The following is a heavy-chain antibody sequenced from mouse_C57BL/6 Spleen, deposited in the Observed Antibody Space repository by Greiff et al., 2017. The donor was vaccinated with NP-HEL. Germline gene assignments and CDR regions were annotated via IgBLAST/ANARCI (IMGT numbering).Heavy chain of an antibody. CDR3: GRVGGRAMDY. CDR2: IDPSDSYT. V-gene: IGHV1-69*01. Sequence: VQLQQPGAELVMPGASVKLSCKASGYTFTSYWMHWVKQRPGQGLEWIGEIDPSDSYTNYNQKFKGKSTLTVDKSSSTAYMQLSSLTSEDSAVYYCGRVGGRAMDYWGQGTSVTVSA. D-gene: IGHD3-3*01. J-gene: IGHJ4*01. CDR1: GYTFTSYW.